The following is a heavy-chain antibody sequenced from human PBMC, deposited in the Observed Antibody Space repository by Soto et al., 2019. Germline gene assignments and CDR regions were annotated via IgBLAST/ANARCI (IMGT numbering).Heavy chain of an antibody. CDR3: ARQGRRYYDILTGYPYYYYYYMDV. J-gene: IGHJ6*03. Sequence: PGESLKISCKGSGYSFTSYWIGWVRQMPGKGLEWMGIIYPGDSDTRYSPSFQGQVTISADKSISTAYLQWSSLKASDTAMYYCARQGRRYYDILTGYPYYYYYYMDVWGKGTTVTVSS. CDR2: IYPGDSDT. CDR1: GYSFTSYW. V-gene: IGHV5-51*01. D-gene: IGHD3-9*01.